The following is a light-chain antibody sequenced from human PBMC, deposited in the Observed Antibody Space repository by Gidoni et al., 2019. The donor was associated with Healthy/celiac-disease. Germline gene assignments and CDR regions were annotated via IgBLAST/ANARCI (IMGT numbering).Light chain of an antibody. CDR3: QAWDSSTVV. CDR1: KLGDKY. Sequence: SYELTQPPSVSVSPGQTASITCPGDKLGDKYACWYQQKTGQSPVLVIYQDRKRPSGIHKRFSGSNSGNTATLTISGTQAMDEADYYCQAWDSSTVVFGGGTKLTV. J-gene: IGLJ2*01. CDR2: QDR. V-gene: IGLV3-1*01.